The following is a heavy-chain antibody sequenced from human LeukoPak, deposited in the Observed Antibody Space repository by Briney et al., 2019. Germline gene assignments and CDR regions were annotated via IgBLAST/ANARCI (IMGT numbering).Heavy chain of an antibody. D-gene: IGHD3-9*01. Sequence: GGSLRLSCATSGFTIGKSDMAWVRQAPGKGLEWVSIVYTGGRTFHADSVKGRFTMSRDQSKNTVGLRMNSLRSEDTALYYCARGSMPGTGLPFDYWGQGTQVSVSS. CDR1: GFTIGKSD. V-gene: IGHV3-53*05. CDR2: VYTGGRT. CDR3: ARGSMPGTGLPFDY. J-gene: IGHJ4*02.